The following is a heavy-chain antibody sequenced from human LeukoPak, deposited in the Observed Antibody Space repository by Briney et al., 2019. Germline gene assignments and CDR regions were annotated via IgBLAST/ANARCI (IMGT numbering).Heavy chain of an antibody. Sequence: SGPTLVKPTQTLTLTCTFSGFSLTTTGMRVSWIRQPPGKALEWLARIDWDDHKFYSTSLKTRLTISKDISKNQVVLTMTNMDPVDTATYYCARLQGATIGAKWFDPWGQGTLVTVSS. V-gene: IGHV2-70*04. D-gene: IGHD4/OR15-4a*01. CDR1: GFSLTTTGMR. CDR3: ARLQGATIGAKWFDP. CDR2: IDWDDHK. J-gene: IGHJ5*02.